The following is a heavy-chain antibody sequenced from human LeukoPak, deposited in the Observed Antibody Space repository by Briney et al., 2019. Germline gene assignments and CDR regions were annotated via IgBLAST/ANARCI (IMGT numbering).Heavy chain of an antibody. CDR3: ARDPLAVAGAYFDY. D-gene: IGHD6-19*01. V-gene: IGHV4-39*07. Sequence: SETLSLTCTVSGGSISSSGYFWGWIRQPPGKGLEWIGSIYYNGSTYYNPSLKSRVTISVDTSKNQFSLKLSSVTAADTAVYYCARDPLAVAGAYFDYWGQGTLVTVSS. CDR1: GGSISSSGYF. J-gene: IGHJ4*02. CDR2: IYYNGST.